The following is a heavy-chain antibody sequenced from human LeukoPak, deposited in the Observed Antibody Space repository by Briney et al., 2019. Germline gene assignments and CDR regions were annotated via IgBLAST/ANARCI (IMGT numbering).Heavy chain of an antibody. Sequence: ETLSLTCTVSGGSISSYYWRWIRQPPGKGREWSGYIYYSGSNNYNPSLKSRVTISVHTSKNQFSLKLSSVTAADTAVYYFARRGSSWWNWFDPWGQGTLVTVSS. V-gene: IGHV4-59*08. CDR1: GGSISSYY. CDR2: IYYSGSN. CDR3: ARRGSSWWNWFDP. D-gene: IGHD6-13*01. J-gene: IGHJ5*02.